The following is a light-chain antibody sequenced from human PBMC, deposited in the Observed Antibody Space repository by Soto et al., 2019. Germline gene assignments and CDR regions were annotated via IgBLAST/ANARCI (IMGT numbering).Light chain of an antibody. V-gene: IGLV2-14*01. CDR1: SSDVGDYNY. CDR2: GVT. CDR3: SSYTGTNTLV. Sequence: QSVPTQPASVSGSPGQSITISCTGTSSDVGDYNYVSWYLQHPGKAPKLIIYGVTNRPSGISNRFSGSKSGNTASLTISGLQAEDEADYYCSSYTGTNTLVFGGGTKVTVL. J-gene: IGLJ2*01.